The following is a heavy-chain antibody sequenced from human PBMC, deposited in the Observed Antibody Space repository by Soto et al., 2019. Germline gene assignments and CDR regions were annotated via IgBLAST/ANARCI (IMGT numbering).Heavy chain of an antibody. CDR1: GYTFTSYY. J-gene: IGHJ4*02. CDR3: TTGQRPIRFLEWLSRYYFDF. CDR2: INPSGGST. Sequence: ASVKVSCKASGYTFTSYYMHWVRQAPGQGLEWMGIINPSGGSTSYAQKFQGRVTMTEDTSTDTAYMELSSLRPEDSAVYFCTTGQRPIRFLEWLSRYYFDFWGQGTLVTVSS. V-gene: IGHV1-46*01. D-gene: IGHD3-3*01.